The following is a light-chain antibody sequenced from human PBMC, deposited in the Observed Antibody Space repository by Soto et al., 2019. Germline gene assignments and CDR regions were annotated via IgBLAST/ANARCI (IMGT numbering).Light chain of an antibody. Sequence: EIVMTQSPDTLSVSPGETATLSCRASQSVSSNLAWYQQKPGQAPRLLISDASTRAAGLPARFSGSGSGTEFTLTISSLQSEDFAVYYCQQSNNWPKTFGQGTKVEI. CDR2: DAS. CDR1: QSVSSN. V-gene: IGKV3-15*01. CDR3: QQSNNWPKT. J-gene: IGKJ1*01.